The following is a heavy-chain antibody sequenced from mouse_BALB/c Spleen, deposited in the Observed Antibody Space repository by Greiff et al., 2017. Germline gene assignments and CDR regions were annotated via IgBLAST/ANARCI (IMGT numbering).Heavy chain of an antibody. Sequence: QVQLQQSGPELVKPGASVRISCKASGYTFTSYYIHWVKQRPGQGLEWIGWIYPGNVNTKYNEKFKGKATLTADKSSSTAYMQLSSLTSEDSAVYFCARGRRGDYFDYWGQGTTLPVSS. CDR3: ARGRRGDYFDY. V-gene: IGHV1S56*01. CDR2: IYPGNVNT. J-gene: IGHJ2*01. CDR1: GYTFTSYY.